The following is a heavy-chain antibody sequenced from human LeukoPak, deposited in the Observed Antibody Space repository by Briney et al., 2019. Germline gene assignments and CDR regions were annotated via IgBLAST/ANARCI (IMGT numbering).Heavy chain of an antibody. CDR1: GFTFSSYV. Sequence: GSLRLSCAASGFTFSSYVMHWVRQAPGKGLEWVAVISYDGSNKYYADSVKGRFTISRDNSKNTLYLQMNSLRAEGTAVYYCANSGYGRVNYFDLWGRGTLVTVSS. CDR2: ISYDGSNK. D-gene: IGHD5-12*01. J-gene: IGHJ2*01. CDR3: ANSGYGRVNYFDL. V-gene: IGHV3-30-3*01.